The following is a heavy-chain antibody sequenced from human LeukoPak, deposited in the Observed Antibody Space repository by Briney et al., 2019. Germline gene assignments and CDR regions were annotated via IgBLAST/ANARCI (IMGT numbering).Heavy chain of an antibody. CDR1: GDSVSSNSAG. J-gene: IGHJ5*02. CDR3: TGGTYSGYDS. V-gene: IGHV6-1*01. Sequence: SQTLSLTCAISGDSVSSNSAGWNWIRQSPSRGLEWLGRTYYRSKWYYDFVVSLKTQVTIIPDTSKNQFSLQLSSVTPEDTAVYYCTGGTYSGYDSWGQGTLVTVSS. CDR2: TYYRSKWYY. D-gene: IGHD5-12*01.